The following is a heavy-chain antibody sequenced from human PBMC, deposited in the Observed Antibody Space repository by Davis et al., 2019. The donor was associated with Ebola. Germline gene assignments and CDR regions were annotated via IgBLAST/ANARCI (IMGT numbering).Heavy chain of an antibody. CDR3: ARPGLSVVGARGFGY. V-gene: IGHV5-51*01. Sequence: KVSCKGSGYSFTSYWIGWVRQMPGKGLEWMGIIYPGDSDTRYSPSFQGQVTISADKSISTAYLQWSSLKASDTAMYYCARPGLSVVGARGFGYWGQGTLVTVSS. J-gene: IGHJ4*02. CDR2: IYPGDSDT. CDR1: GYSFTSYW. D-gene: IGHD1-26*01.